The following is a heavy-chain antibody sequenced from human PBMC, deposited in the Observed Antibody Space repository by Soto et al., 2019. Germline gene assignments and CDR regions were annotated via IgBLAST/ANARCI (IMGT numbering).Heavy chain of an antibody. CDR2: INHSGGT. CDR3: ARAEGVSLRGASRALYFDY. J-gene: IGHJ4*02. V-gene: IGHV4-34*01. CDR1: GGSLSGYY. Sequence: QVQLQQWGAGLLKPSETLSLTCAVYGGSLSGYYWSWIRQPPGKGREWIGEINHSGGTNYNPSLNSRVTRSIDTSKGQFSLRLSSVIAADTAVYSCARAEGVSLRGASRALYFDYWGQGTLITVSS. D-gene: IGHD1-26*01.